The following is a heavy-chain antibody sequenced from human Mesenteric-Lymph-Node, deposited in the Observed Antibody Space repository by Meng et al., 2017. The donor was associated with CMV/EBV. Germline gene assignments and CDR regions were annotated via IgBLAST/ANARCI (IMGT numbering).Heavy chain of an antibody. Sequence: SETLSLTCTVSGGSISSSSYYWGWIRQPPGKGLEWIGSIYYSGSTYYNPSLKSRVTISVDTSKNQFSLKLSSVTAADTAVYYCARAGAYGSGSYSHWFDPWGQGTLVTVSS. V-gene: IGHV4-39*07. D-gene: IGHD3-10*01. CDR2: IYYSGST. CDR3: ARAGAYGSGSYSHWFDP. J-gene: IGHJ5*02. CDR1: GGSISSSSYY.